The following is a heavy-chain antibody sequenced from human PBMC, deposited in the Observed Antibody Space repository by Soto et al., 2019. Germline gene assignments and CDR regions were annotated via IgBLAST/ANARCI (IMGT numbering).Heavy chain of an antibody. CDR3: AKDGVSNMRVVVINAFDY. V-gene: IGHV3-23*01. J-gene: IGHJ4*02. Sequence: GGSLRLSCAASGFTFSSYAMSWVRQAPGKGLEWVSAISGSGGSTYYADSVKGRFTISRDNSKNTLYLQMNSLRAEDTAVYYCAKDGVSNMRVVVINAFDYWGQGTLVTVSS. D-gene: IGHD3-22*01. CDR1: GFTFSSYA. CDR2: ISGSGGST.